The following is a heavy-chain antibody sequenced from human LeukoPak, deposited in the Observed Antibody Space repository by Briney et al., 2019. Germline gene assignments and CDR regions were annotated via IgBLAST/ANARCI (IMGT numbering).Heavy chain of an antibody. Sequence: GGSLRLSCAASGFTFSSYAMSWVRQAPGERLECVSAISVIGGSTYYADSVKGRFTISRDNSKNTLYRQMNSLRAVYTGVNYRAKRQWESDAFEIWGQGTMVTVSS. CDR3: AKRQWESDAFEI. D-gene: IGHD1-26*01. CDR1: GFTFSSYA. V-gene: IGHV3-23*01. CDR2: ISVIGGST. J-gene: IGHJ3*02.